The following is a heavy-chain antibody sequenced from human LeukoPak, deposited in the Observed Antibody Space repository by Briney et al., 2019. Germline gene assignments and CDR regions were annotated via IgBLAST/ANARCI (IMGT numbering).Heavy chain of an antibody. D-gene: IGHD3/OR15-3a*01. V-gene: IGHV1-2*02. Sequence: ASVNVSCKASGYTFTGYYMHWVRQAPGQGLEWMGWINPNSGGTNYAQKFQGRVTMTRDTSISTAYMELSRLRSDDTAVYYCAGDPGDWAYYFDYWGQGTLVTVSS. CDR3: AGDPGDWAYYFDY. CDR2: INPNSGGT. J-gene: IGHJ4*02. CDR1: GYTFTGYY.